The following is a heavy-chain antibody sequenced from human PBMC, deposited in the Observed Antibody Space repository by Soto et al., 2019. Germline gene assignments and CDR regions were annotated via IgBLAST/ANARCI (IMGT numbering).Heavy chain of an antibody. J-gene: IGHJ6*02. V-gene: IGHV3-21*02. D-gene: IGHD6-6*01. CDR3: ARNESSNIYGLDV. Sequence: EVQLVESGGGLVKPGGSLRLSCAASGFTFSSYSMNWVRQAPGKGLEWVSSISSSSFSINYADSVKGRFSISRDNAQRSLLLQMTNLRAEDPAVYYCARNESSNIYGLDVWGQGTTVTVS. CDR2: ISSSSFSI. CDR1: GFTFSSYS.